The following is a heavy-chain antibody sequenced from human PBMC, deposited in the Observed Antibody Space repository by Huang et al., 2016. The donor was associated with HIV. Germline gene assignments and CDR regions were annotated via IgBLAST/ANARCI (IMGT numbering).Heavy chain of an antibody. V-gene: IGHV4-39*01. Sequence: QLQLHESGPRLVKPSETLSLTCSVSGGSIGVSSYFWGWIRQPPGKGREWIGTISYSGTTHFNPSLKSRVIISVDTAKNQLSLRLSSVPAADTAVYYCARLINYYESSGYSRRAAFDIWGQGTMVTVSS. CDR1: GGSIGVSSYF. CDR2: ISYSGTT. CDR3: ARLINYYESSGYSRRAAFDI. D-gene: IGHD3-22*01. J-gene: IGHJ3*02.